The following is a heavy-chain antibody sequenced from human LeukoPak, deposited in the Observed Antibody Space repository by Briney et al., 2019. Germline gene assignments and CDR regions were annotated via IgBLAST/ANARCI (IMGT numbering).Heavy chain of an antibody. CDR1: GCSISSSRYY. CDR2: IYYSGTT. D-gene: IGHD3-22*01. V-gene: IGHV4-39*01. CDR3: ARGYYAFDI. J-gene: IGHJ3*02. Sequence: SETLSLTCTLSGCSISSSRYYWGWLRQPPGKVLEWIGGIYYSGTTYYNPSLKSRVTISVDTSKNQFSLKLSSVTAADTAVYYCARGYYAFDIWGQGTMVTVSS.